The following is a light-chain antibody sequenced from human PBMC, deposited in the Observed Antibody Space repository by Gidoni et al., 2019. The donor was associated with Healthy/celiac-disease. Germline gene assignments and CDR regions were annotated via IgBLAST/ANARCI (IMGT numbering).Light chain of an antibody. CDR3: QQSYSTPYT. Sequence: DIQMTQSPSSLSASVGERGTITCRASQSISSYLNWYQQKPGKAPKLLIYAASSLQSGVPSRFSGSGSGTGFTLTISSLQPEDFATYYCQQSYSTPYTFGQGTKLEIK. J-gene: IGKJ2*01. CDR2: AAS. CDR1: QSISSY. V-gene: IGKV1-39*01.